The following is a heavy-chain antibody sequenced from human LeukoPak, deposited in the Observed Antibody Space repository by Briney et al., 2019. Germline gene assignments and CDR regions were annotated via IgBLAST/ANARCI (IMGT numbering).Heavy chain of an antibody. J-gene: IGHJ4*02. CDR3: AKEADSAGWFFDN. CDR2: ISDSGGRT. V-gene: IGHV3-23*01. CDR1: GITLSNYG. Sequence: HSGGSLRLSCAVSGITLSNYGMSWVRQAPGKGLEWVAGISDSGGRTNYADSVKGRFTISRDNSKNTLYLQMNNLRVEDTAIYYCAKEADSAGWFFDNWGQGTLVTVSS. D-gene: IGHD6-19*01.